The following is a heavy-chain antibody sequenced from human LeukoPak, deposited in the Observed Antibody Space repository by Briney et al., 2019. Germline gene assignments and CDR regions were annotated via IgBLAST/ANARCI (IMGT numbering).Heavy chain of an antibody. J-gene: IGHJ4*02. V-gene: IGHV4-59*01. Sequence: SETLSLTCTVSGGSISSYYWSWIRKPPGKGLEWIGYIYYSGSATYNPSLKSRVTISLNTSKNQFSLKLSSVTAADTALYYCAGRSRSAWYYDYWGQGTLVIVSS. CDR3: AGRSRSAWYYDY. D-gene: IGHD6-19*01. CDR1: GGSISSYY. CDR2: IYYSGSA.